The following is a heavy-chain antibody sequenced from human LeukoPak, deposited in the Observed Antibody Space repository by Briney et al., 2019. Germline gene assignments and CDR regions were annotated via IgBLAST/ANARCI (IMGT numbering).Heavy chain of an antibody. CDR3: AKGGLRGPFDY. Sequence: PGGSLRLSCAASGLTFSSYGMHWVRQAPGKGLEWVAVISYDGSNKYYADSVKGRFTISRDNSKNTLYLQMNSLRAEDTAVYYCAKGGLRGPFDYWGQGTLVTVSS. CDR1: GLTFSSYG. V-gene: IGHV3-30*18. CDR2: ISYDGSNK. D-gene: IGHD4-17*01. J-gene: IGHJ4*02.